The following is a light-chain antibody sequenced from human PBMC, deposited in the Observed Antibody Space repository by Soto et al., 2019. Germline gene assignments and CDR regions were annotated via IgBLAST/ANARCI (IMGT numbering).Light chain of an antibody. Sequence: QSALTQPPSVSGAPGQRVTISCTGSSSNIGAGYDVHWYQQLPGTAPKVLIYDNNNRPSGVPDRFSGSKSDTSASLAITGLQAEDEADYYCHSYDVSLSGPVFGGGTKLTVL. CDR2: DNN. V-gene: IGLV1-40*01. CDR3: HSYDVSLSGPV. J-gene: IGLJ2*01. CDR1: SSNIGAGYD.